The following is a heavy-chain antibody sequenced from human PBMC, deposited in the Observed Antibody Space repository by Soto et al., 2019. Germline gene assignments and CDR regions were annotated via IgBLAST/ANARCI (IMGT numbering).Heavy chain of an antibody. CDR2: FDPEDGET. Sequence: ASVKVSCKVSGYTLTDLSMHWVRQAPGKGLEWMGGFDPEDGETIYAQKFQGRVTMTEDTSTGTAYMELSSLRSEDTAVYYCATDRGSYDTLNAFDIWGQGTMVTVSS. J-gene: IGHJ3*02. D-gene: IGHD1-26*01. V-gene: IGHV1-24*01. CDR1: GYTLTDLS. CDR3: ATDRGSYDTLNAFDI.